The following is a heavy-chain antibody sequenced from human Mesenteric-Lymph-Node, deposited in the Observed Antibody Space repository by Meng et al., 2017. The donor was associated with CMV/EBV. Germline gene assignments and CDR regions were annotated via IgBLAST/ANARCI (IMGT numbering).Heavy chain of an antibody. D-gene: IGHD6-13*01. J-gene: IGHJ4*02. V-gene: IGHV3-48*04. CDR2: ISGGSGTT. CDR1: EFTFGSYV. Sequence: GESLKISCAASEFTFGSYVMSWVRQAPGKGLEWISIISGGSGTTYYADSVKGRFTISRDNAKNSLYLQINGLRGDDTGVYYCAREHVISWYARIQHLFDHWGQGTLVTVSS. CDR3: AREHVISWYARIQHLFDH.